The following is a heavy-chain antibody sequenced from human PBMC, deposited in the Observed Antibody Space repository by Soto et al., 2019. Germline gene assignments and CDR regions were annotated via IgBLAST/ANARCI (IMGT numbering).Heavy chain of an antibody. V-gene: IGHV3-21*01. D-gene: IGHD2-21*01. J-gene: IGHJ4*02. CDR3: ARAVSSLQVDY. CDR2: ISSSSSYI. Sequence: EVQLVESGGGLVKPGGSLRLSCAASGFTFSNYKFNWVRQAPGKGLEWVSSISSSSSYIYYADSVKGRFTVSRDNAKNALYLQMNSLRADDTAVYYCARAVSSLQVDYWGQGTLVTVSS. CDR1: GFTFSNYK.